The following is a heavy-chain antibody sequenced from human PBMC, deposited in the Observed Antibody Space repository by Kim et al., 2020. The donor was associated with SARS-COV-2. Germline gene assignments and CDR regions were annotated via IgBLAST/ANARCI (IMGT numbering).Heavy chain of an antibody. CDR2: IFYSGRT. D-gene: IGHD5-18*01. J-gene: IGHJ6*02. CDR3: VRGEYTYNNGYYYYYGMDV. Sequence: SETLSLTCTVSGGSISSYYWNWIRQPPGKGLEWIGYIFYSGRTNYNPALKSRVTISVDTSKNQFSLKLNSVTPADTAVYYCVRGEYTYNNGYYYYYGMDVWGQGTTVTGS. CDR1: GGSISSYY. V-gene: IGHV4-59*13.